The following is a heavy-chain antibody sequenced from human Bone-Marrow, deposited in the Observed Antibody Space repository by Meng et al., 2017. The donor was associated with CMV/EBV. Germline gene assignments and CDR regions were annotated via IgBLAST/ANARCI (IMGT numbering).Heavy chain of an antibody. CDR2: ISSSSSTI. V-gene: IGHV3-48*04. CDR3: ASEGGRPVGWNSRNGFDI. Sequence: GESLKISCAASGFTFSSYSMNWVRQAPGKGLEWVSYISSSSSTIYYADSVKGRFTISRDNAKNSLYLQMNSLRAEDTAVYYCASEGGRPVGWNSRNGFDIWGQGTMVTVSS. D-gene: IGHD1-7*01. J-gene: IGHJ3*02. CDR1: GFTFSSYS.